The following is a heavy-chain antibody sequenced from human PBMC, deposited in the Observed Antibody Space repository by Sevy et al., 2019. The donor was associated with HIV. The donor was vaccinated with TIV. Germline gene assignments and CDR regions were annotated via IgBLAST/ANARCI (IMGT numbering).Heavy chain of an antibody. CDR2: IKSNGDGGTT. V-gene: IGHV3-15*01. Sequence: GGSLRLSCAASGFTFNKAWMTWVRQAPGKGLEWVGRIKSNGDGGTTDYTAPVKGRFTISRDDSKNTLYLQMNSLKTEDTAVYYCTTKGGFWSGYQYFHYWGQGTLVTVSS. CDR1: GFTFNKAW. CDR3: TTKGGFWSGYQYFHY. J-gene: IGHJ4*02. D-gene: IGHD3-3*01.